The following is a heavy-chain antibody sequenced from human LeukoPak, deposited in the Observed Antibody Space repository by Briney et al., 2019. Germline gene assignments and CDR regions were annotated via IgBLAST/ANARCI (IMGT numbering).Heavy chain of an antibody. V-gene: IGHV3-21*01. D-gene: IGHD5-12*01. Sequence: GGSLRLSCAASGFTFSSYSMKWVSQAPGKGREWVSSISSSSSYIFYADSVEGRFTISGDNAKNSQYLQMNSLTAEATAEYYCAREGYSGYDQYPSWGQGTLVTVSS. CDR2: ISSSSSYI. CDR1: GFTFSSYS. CDR3: AREGYSGYDQYPS. J-gene: IGHJ5*02.